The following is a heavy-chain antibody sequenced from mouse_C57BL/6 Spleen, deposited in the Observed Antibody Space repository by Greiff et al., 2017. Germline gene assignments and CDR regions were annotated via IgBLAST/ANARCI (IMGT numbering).Heavy chain of an antibody. V-gene: IGHV1-39*01. J-gene: IGHJ4*01. CDR1: GYSFTNYN. CDR2: INPNYGTT. Sequence: EVQLQQSGPELVKPGASVKISCKASGYSFTNYNMNWVKQSNGKSLEWIGVINPNYGTTSYNQKFKCKATLTVDKSSSTAYMQLSSLTSEDSAVYYGARGVYYGNYEYAMDYWGQGTSVTVSS. CDR3: ARGVYYGNYEYAMDY. D-gene: IGHD2-1*01.